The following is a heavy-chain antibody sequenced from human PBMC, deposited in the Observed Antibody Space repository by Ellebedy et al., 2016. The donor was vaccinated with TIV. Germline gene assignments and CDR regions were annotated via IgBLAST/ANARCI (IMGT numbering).Heavy chain of an antibody. J-gene: IGHJ5*02. CDR1: GFSFRSYW. CDR2: IRDDSEQ. Sequence: GGSLRLSCVASGFSFRSYWMSWVRQAPGKGLEWVANIRDDSEQYYVDSVKGRFTISRDNAKNSLFLQMNSLRVEDTAVYYCARRASYGDYAVQVNPWFDPWGQGTLVTVSS. D-gene: IGHD4-17*01. CDR3: ARRASYGDYAVQVNPWFDP. V-gene: IGHV3-7*01.